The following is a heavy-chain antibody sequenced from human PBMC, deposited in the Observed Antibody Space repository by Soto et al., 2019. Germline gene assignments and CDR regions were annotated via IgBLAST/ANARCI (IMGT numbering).Heavy chain of an antibody. CDR2: INPNSGGT. D-gene: IGHD3-10*01. J-gene: IGHJ6*02. CDR3: ARVPGGFGEDGMDV. V-gene: IGHV1-2*02. CDR1: GYTFTGYY. Sequence: ASVKVSCKASGYTFTGYYMHWVRQAPGQGLEWMGWINPNSGGTNYAQKFQGRVTMTRDTSISTAYMELSRLRSDDTAVYYCARVPGGFGEDGMDVWGQGTTVTVSS.